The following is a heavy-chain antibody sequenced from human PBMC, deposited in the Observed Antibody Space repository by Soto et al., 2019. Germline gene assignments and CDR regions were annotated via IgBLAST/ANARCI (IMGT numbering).Heavy chain of an antibody. CDR1: EGTFSRYA. CDR2: ILPMFGTA. CDR3: TRGWGHDSSDLCYAY. J-gene: IGHJ4*02. Sequence: SSVKVPCKASEGTFSRYAISWVRQAPGQVLEWMGVILPMFGTASSAQKFKGRVTITADESTSTAYMELRGLRYEDTAIYYCTRGWGHDSSDLCYAYWGQGTLITVCS. D-gene: IGHD3-22*01. V-gene: IGHV1-69*13.